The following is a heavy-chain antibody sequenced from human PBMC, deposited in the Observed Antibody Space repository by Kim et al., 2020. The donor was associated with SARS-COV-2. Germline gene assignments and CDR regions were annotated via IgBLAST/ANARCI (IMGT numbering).Heavy chain of an antibody. CDR2: IIPIFGTA. V-gene: IGHV1-69*13. CDR1: GGTFSSYA. CDR3: ARDLSTIYSSIPSRRRVGYYYYGMDV. Sequence: SMKVSCKASGGTFSSYAISWVRQAPGQGLEWMGGIIPIFGTANYVQKFQGRVTITADESTSTAYMELSSLRSEDTAVYYCARDLSTIYSSIPSRRRVGYYYYGMDVWGQGTTVTVSS. J-gene: IGHJ6*02. D-gene: IGHD3-9*01.